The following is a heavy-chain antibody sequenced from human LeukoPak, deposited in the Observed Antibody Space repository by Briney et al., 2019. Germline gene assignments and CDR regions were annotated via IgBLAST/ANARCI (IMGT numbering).Heavy chain of an antibody. J-gene: IGHJ4*02. V-gene: IGHV4-59*01. Sequence: PSETLSLTCTVSGASISSYYWSWIRQPPGKGLEWIGYIHYSGSINYNPSLKSRVSMSVDTSKNQFSLKLSSMTAADTAMYFCARERYYYYSTNYMAHYYLDYWGQGTLVTVSS. CDR1: GASISSYY. CDR2: IHYSGSI. CDR3: ARERYYYYSTNYMAHYYLDY. D-gene: IGHD3-22*01.